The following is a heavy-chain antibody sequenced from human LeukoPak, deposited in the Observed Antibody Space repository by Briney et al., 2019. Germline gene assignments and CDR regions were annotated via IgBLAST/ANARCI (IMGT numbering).Heavy chain of an antibody. J-gene: IGHJ4*02. V-gene: IGHV4-34*01. Sequence: SETLSLTCAVYGGSFSGYYWSWIRQPPGKGLEWIGEINHSRSTNYYPSLKSRVTISVDTSKNQFSLKLSSVTAADTAVYYCARRSRRRYSGYDVSLEASGWFFDYWGQGTLVTVSS. CDR1: GGSFSGYY. CDR2: INHSRST. D-gene: IGHD5-12*01. CDR3: ARRSRRRYSGYDVSLEASGWFFDY.